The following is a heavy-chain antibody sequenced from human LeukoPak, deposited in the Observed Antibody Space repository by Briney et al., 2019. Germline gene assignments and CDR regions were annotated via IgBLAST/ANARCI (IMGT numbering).Heavy chain of an antibody. CDR1: DDSITMYC. CDR2: VDHTGST. Sequence: SETLSLTCSVSDDSITMYCWTWIRQPPGKGLEWIGYVDHTGSTNFNPSLKSRVTMSVDTSKNQFSLKLSSVTAADTAVYYCARVRGGAITGDWFDPWGQGTLVTVSS. CDR3: ARVRGGAITGDWFDP. D-gene: IGHD3-16*02. J-gene: IGHJ5*02. V-gene: IGHV4-59*12.